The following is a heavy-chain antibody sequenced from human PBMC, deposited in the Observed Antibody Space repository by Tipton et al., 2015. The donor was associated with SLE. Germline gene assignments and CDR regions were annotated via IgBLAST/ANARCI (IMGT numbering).Heavy chain of an antibody. CDR1: GGSFSGYY. V-gene: IGHV4-34*01. D-gene: IGHD3-3*01. J-gene: IGHJ6*02. CDR3: ARLRISGVLTGSYEYGMDV. CDR2: INHSGSS. Sequence: TLSLTCVVHGGSFSGYYWSWIRQPPGKGLEWIGEINHSGSSNSNPPLKSRVTMSVDTSKNQFSLNLTSVTAADTAVYYCARLRISGVLTGSYEYGMDVWGQGTAVTVS.